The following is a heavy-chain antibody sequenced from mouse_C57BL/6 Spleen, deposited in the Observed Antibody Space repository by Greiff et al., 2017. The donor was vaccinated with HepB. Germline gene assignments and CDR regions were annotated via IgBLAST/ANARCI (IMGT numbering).Heavy chain of an antibody. Sequence: QVQLQQSGPELVKPGASVKISCKASGYTFTDYYINWVKQRPGQGLEWIGWIFPGSGSTYYNEKFKGKATLTVDKSSSTAYMLLSSLTSEDSAVYFCARSLGYGYDYYAMDYWGQGTSVTVSS. V-gene: IGHV1-75*01. CDR1: GYTFTDYY. J-gene: IGHJ4*01. CDR2: IFPGSGST. CDR3: ARSLGYGYDYYAMDY. D-gene: IGHD2-2*01.